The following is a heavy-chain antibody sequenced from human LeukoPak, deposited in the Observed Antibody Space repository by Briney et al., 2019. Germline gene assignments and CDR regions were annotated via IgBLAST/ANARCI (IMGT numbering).Heavy chain of an antibody. CDR3: ARRGYGSGNYYYPN. CDR1: GYSFTNHY. CDR2: IYPGDSDT. V-gene: IGHV5-51*01. Sequence: GESLKISCKGSGYSFTNHYIGWVRLMPGKGLEWMGIIYPGDSDTRYSPSIQGQVTVSADKSISTAYLQWSSLKASDTAMYYCARRGYGSGNYYYPNWGQGTLVTVSS. J-gene: IGHJ4*02. D-gene: IGHD3-10*01.